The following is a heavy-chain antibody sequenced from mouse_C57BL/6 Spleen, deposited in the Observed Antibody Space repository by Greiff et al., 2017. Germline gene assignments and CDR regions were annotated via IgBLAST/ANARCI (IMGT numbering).Heavy chain of an antibody. D-gene: IGHD1-1*01. CDR3: AYITTVKAFDV. CDR2: IDPSDSYT. CDR1: GYTFTSYW. J-gene: IGHJ1*03. Sequence: QVQLQQPGAELVKPGASVKLSCKASGYTFTSYWMQWVKQRPGQGLEWIGEIDPSDSYTNYNQKFKGKATLTVDTSSSTAYMQLSSLTSEDSAVYYCAYITTVKAFDVWGTGTTVTVSS. V-gene: IGHV1-50*01.